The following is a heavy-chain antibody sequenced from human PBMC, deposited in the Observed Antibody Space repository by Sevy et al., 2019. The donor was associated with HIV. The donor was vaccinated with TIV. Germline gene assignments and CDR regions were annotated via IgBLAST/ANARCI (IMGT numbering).Heavy chain of an antibody. J-gene: IGHJ4*02. CDR3: AGLYYYDSSGYYTLSDY. Sequence: SETLSLTCTVSGCSISSGDYYWIWIRQPPGKGLEWIVYIYYSGSTYYNPSLKSRVTISVDTSKNQFSLKLSSVTAADTAVYYCAGLYYYDSSGYYTLSDYWGQGTLVTVSS. D-gene: IGHD3-22*01. V-gene: IGHV4-30-4*01. CDR2: IYYSGST. CDR1: GCSISSGDYY.